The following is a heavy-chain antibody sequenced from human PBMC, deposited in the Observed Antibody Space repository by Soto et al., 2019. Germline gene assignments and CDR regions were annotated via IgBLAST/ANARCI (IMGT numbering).Heavy chain of an antibody. V-gene: IGHV1-69*12. CDR2: IIPIFGTA. D-gene: IGHD3-16*01. Sequence: QVQLVQSGAEVKKPGSSVKVSCKASGGTFSSYAISWVRQAPGQGLEWMGGIIPIFGTANYAQKFQGRVTITADESTRPAYVELSSLRSEDTAVYYCERRGLASHWFDPWGQGTLVTVSS. CDR1: GGTFSSYA. CDR3: ERRGLASHWFDP. J-gene: IGHJ5*02.